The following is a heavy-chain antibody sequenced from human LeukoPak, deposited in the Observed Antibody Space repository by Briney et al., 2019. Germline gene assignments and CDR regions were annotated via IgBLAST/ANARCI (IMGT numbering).Heavy chain of an antibody. J-gene: IGHJ3*02. CDR1: GFTFSSYW. CDR3: ARDRGDCSSTSCYNGIAFDI. Sequence: PGGSLRLSCAASGFTFSSYWMSWVRQAPGKGLEWVTNIKQDGSEKYYVDPVKGRFTISRDNAKNSLYLQMNSLRAEDTAVYYCARDRGDCSSTSCYNGIAFDIWGQGTMVTVSS. V-gene: IGHV3-7*03. CDR2: IKQDGSEK. D-gene: IGHD2-2*02.